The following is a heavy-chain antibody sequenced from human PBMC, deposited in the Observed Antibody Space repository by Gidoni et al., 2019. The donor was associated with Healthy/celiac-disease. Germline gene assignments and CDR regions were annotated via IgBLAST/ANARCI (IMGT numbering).Heavy chain of an antibody. Sequence: QVQLVQSGAEVKQPGASVKVSCKASGYTFTSYGISWVRQAPGQGLEWMGWISAYNGNTNYAQKLQGRDTMTTDTSTSTAYMELRSLRSDDTAVYYCARSLYETYSTIYYYGMDVWGQGTTVTVSS. CDR1: GYTFTSYG. CDR3: ARSLYETYSTIYYYGMDV. J-gene: IGHJ6*02. V-gene: IGHV1-18*01. CDR2: ISAYNGNT. D-gene: IGHD6-13*01.